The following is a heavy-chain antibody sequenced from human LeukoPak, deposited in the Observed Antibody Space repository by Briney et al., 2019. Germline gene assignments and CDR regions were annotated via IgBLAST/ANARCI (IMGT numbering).Heavy chain of an antibody. D-gene: IGHD3-22*01. CDR3: AKDRSSYDSSGPIMGEAFDI. CDR1: GFTFSSYA. V-gene: IGHV3-23*01. J-gene: IGHJ3*02. Sequence: GGSLRLSCAASGFTFSSYAMSWVRQAPGKGVEWVSAISGSGGSTYYADSVKGRFTISRDNSKNTLYLQMNSLRAEDTAVYYCAKDRSSYDSSGPIMGEAFDIWGQGTMVTVPS. CDR2: ISGSGGST.